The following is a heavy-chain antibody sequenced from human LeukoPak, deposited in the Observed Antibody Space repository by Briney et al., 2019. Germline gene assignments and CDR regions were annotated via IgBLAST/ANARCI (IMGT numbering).Heavy chain of an antibody. V-gene: IGHV4-34*01. D-gene: IGHD3-16*02. CDR3: ARAEDYVWGSYRYTDAFDI. Sequence: SETLSLTCAVYGGSFSGYYWSWIRQPPGKGLEWIGEINHSGSTNYNPSLKSRVTISVDTSKNQFSLKLSSVTAADTAVYYCARAEDYVWGSYRYTDAFDIWGQGTMVTVSS. J-gene: IGHJ3*02. CDR1: GGSFSGYY. CDR2: INHSGST.